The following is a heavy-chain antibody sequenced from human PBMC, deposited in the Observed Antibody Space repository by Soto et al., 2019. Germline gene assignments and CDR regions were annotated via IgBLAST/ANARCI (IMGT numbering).Heavy chain of an antibody. Sequence: GSLRLSCAASGFTFGSYSMNWVRQAPGKGLEWVSSISSSSSYIYYADSVKGRFTISRDNAKNSLYLQMNSLRAEDTAVYYCARARGSVYYFDYWGQGTLVTVSS. D-gene: IGHD3-10*01. CDR2: ISSSSSYI. CDR3: ARARGSVYYFDY. V-gene: IGHV3-21*01. J-gene: IGHJ4*02. CDR1: GFTFGSYS.